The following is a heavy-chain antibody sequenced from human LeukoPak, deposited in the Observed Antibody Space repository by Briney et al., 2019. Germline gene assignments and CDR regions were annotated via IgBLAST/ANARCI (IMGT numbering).Heavy chain of an antibody. Sequence: SGPSLVKPTQTLTLTCTFSGFSLTTSGVAVGWIRQPPGKALEWLALIYWDDDKRYSPSLKSRLTITKDTSKNQVVLTLPNMDPVDTATYYCAHRVIINGLYYDSSGYFDYWGRGTLVTVSS. J-gene: IGHJ4*02. CDR1: GFSLTTSGVA. D-gene: IGHD3-22*01. CDR3: AHRVIINGLYYDSSGYFDY. CDR2: IYWDDDK. V-gene: IGHV2-5*02.